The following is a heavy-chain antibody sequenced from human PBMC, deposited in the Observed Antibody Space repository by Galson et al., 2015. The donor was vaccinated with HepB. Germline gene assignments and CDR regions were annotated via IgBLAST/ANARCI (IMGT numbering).Heavy chain of an antibody. J-gene: IGHJ3*02. Sequence: ETLSLTCTVSGGSVSSGSYYWSWIRQPPGKGLEWIGYIYYSGSTNYNPSLKSRVTISVDTSKNQFSLKLSSVTAADTAVYYCARAPYSGYDFVAFDIWGQGTMVTVSS. D-gene: IGHD5-12*01. V-gene: IGHV4-61*01. CDR3: ARAPYSGYDFVAFDI. CDR2: IYYSGST. CDR1: GGSVSSGSYY.